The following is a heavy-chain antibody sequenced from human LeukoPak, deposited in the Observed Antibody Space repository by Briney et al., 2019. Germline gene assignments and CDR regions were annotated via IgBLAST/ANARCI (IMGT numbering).Heavy chain of an antibody. CDR2: IYYIGTT. V-gene: IGHV4-30-4*08. Sequence: KPSQTLPPTCTASGGSIRSGDYYWSWIRQPPGKGLEWLGYIYYIGTTYYSPSLKRRVTRSVDTSKNQFSLKLSSVTAADTAGYYCATDVAVAGTGAFDIWGQGTMVTVYS. CDR1: GGSIRSGDYY. CDR3: ATDVAVAGTGAFDI. D-gene: IGHD6-19*01. J-gene: IGHJ3*02.